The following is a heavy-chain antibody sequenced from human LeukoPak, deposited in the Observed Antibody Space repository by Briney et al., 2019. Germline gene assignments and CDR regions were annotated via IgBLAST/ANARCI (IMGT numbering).Heavy chain of an antibody. J-gene: IGHJ4*02. CDR1: GFTFSSYW. CDR3: ARGPRTPDY. CDR2: INTDGSST. V-gene: IGHV3-74*01. Sequence: GGSLRLSCAASGFTFSSYWMHWVRQAPGKGLVWVSRINTDGSSTSYADSVKGRFTIPGDNAKNTLYLQMNSLRAEDTAVYYCARGPRTPDYWGQGTLVTVSS.